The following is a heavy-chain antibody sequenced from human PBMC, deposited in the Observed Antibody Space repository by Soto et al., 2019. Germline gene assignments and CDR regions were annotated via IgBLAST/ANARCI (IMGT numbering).Heavy chain of an antibody. V-gene: IGHV4-4*02. CDR3: ARVYCSGGSCYPRYYYYMDV. D-gene: IGHD2-15*01. CDR1: SGSISSSNW. Sequence: QVQLQESGPGLVKPSGTLSLTCAVSSGSISSSNWWSWVRQPPGKGLEWIGEIYHSGSTNYNPSLESRVTISVDKSKNQFSLKLSSVTAADTAVYYCARVYCSGGSCYPRYYYYMDVWGKVTTVTVSS. J-gene: IGHJ6*03. CDR2: IYHSGST.